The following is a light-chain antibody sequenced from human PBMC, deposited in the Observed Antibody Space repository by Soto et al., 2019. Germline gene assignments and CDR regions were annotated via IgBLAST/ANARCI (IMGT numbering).Light chain of an antibody. CDR3: QKYDRAPFT. CDR1: QGISVY. CDR2: AAP. V-gene: IGKV1-27*01. J-gene: IGKJ3*01. Sequence: DTQMTQSPSALSASVGDRVTITCRASQGISVYLAWYQQKPGSIPKLLIFAAPTLQSGVPSRFSGSGSGTDFTLTISSLQPEDVATYFCQKYDRAPFTFGPGTKVDIK.